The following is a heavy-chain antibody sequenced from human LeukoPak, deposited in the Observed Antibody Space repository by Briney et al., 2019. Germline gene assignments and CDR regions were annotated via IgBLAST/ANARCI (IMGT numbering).Heavy chain of an antibody. CDR3: VKRGCGGWGTFDF. Sequence: PGGSLRLSCGAWGFILRSCAMSWVRQATGKGLEWVSTISGGGDGTYYADSVKGRFTITRDNSKNTLYLQMNSLRADDTAVYYCVKRGCGGWGTFDFWGQGTMVTVSS. CDR1: GFILRSCA. J-gene: IGHJ3*01. CDR2: ISGGGDGT. V-gene: IGHV3-23*01. D-gene: IGHD3-10*01.